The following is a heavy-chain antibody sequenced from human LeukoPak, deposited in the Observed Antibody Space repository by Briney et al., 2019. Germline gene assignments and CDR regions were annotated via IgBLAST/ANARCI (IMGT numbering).Heavy chain of an antibody. CDR1: GFRFSNDG. V-gene: IGHV3-33*01. D-gene: IGHD1-14*01. J-gene: IGHJ6*03. CDR2: LLYDGNTK. Sequence: GGSLRLSCAASGFRFSNDGMHWVRQAPGKGLEWVAALLYDGNTKHYADSVRGRFTISRDISKNTFYLQMNSLTAEDTAVYYCARDHRPEIQYYYMDVWGKGTTVAVSS. CDR3: ARDHRPEIQYYYMDV.